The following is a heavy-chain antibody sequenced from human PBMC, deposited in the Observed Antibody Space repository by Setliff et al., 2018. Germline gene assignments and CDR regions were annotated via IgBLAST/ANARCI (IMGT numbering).Heavy chain of an antibody. V-gene: IGHV4-61*09. Sequence: PSETLSLPCTVSDDSISSRHYYWSWIRQPAGKGLEWLGQIYTSWSTYYNPSLKSRVTISLDTSKNQFSLNLTSVTAADTAVYYCARATSGWYSAYYYYMDVWGKGTTVTVSS. J-gene: IGHJ6*03. D-gene: IGHD6-19*01. CDR1: DDSISSRHYY. CDR3: ARATSGWYSAYYYYMDV. CDR2: IYTSWST.